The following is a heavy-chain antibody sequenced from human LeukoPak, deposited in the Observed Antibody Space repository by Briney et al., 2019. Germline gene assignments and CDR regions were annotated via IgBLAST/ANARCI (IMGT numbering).Heavy chain of an antibody. CDR1: GFTFDDHG. D-gene: IGHD2-2*01. J-gene: IGHJ4*02. V-gene: IGHV3-21*01. CDR3: ATMGCSSTSCYDFDY. CDR2: ISSSSSYI. Sequence: GGSLRLSCAASGFTFDDHGMHWVRQAPGKGLEWVSSISSSSSYIYYADSVKGRFTISRDNAKNSLYLQVNSLRAEDTAVYYCATMGCSSTSCYDFDYWGQGTLVTVSS.